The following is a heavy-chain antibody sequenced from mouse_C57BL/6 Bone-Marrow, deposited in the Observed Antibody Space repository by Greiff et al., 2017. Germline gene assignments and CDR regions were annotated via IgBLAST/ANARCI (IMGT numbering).Heavy chain of an antibody. J-gene: IGHJ3*01. CDR1: GFTFSDYG. CDR3: ARRGGYYGWIAY. D-gene: IGHD2-3*01. CDR2: ISNLAYSI. Sequence: EVQLVESGGGLVQPGGSLKLSCAASGFTFSDYGMAWVRQSPRKGPEWVAFISNLAYSIYYADTVTGRFTISRENAKNTLYLEMSSLRSDDTAMYYCARRGGYYGWIAYWGQGTLVTVSA. V-gene: IGHV5-15*01.